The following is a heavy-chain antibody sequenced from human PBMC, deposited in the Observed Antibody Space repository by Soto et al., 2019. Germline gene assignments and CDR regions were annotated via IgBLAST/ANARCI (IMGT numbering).Heavy chain of an antibody. J-gene: IGHJ4*02. V-gene: IGHV1-69*01. CDR2: IIPYYNTR. CDR1: EGTFNSYA. CDR3: ASGASSLYPYVVDY. Sequence: QAQVVQSGAEVRKPGSSVKLACKAYEGTFNSYAIAWVRQAPGQGLEWMGGIIPYYNTRNYAQKFQDRVTITADDSTNTVYMELSSLRSDDTAVYFCASGASSLYPYVVDYWAQGTLVTVSS. D-gene: IGHD6-13*01.